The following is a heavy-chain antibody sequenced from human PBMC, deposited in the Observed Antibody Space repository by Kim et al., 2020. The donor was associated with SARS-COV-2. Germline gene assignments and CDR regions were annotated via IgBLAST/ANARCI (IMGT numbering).Heavy chain of an antibody. CDR1: GFTFSSYA. D-gene: IGHD6-13*01. V-gene: IGHV3-23*01. Sequence: GGSLRLSCAASGFTFSSYAMSWVRQAPGKGLEWVSAISGSGGSTYYADSVKGRFTISRDNSKNTLYLQMNSLRAEDTAVYYCAKDIHNSAAGASYYYYYGMDVWGQGTTVTVSS. CDR3: AKDIHNSAAGASYYYYYGMDV. CDR2: ISGSGGST. J-gene: IGHJ6*02.